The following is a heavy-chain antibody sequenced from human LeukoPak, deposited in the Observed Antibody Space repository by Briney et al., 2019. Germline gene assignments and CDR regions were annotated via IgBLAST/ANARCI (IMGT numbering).Heavy chain of an antibody. Sequence: SETLSLTCTVSSGSVSTSSYYWGWIRQPPGKGLEWIGSVYYSGSTYYNPSLKSRVTISVDTSKNQFSLKLSSVTAADTAVYYCARTYSSGWRTYYYYGMDVWGQGTTVTVSS. CDR3: ARTYSSGWRTYYYYGMDV. CDR2: VYYSGST. J-gene: IGHJ6*02. V-gene: IGHV4-39*07. CDR1: SGSVSTSSYY. D-gene: IGHD6-19*01.